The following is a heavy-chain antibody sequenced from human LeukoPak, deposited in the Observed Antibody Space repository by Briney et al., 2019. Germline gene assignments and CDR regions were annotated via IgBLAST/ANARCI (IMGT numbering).Heavy chain of an antibody. CDR2: IIPIFGTA. J-gene: IGHJ4*02. CDR3: ARDLTDSGSYPDLGY. V-gene: IGHV1-69*13. Sequence: EASVKVSCKASRGTFSSYAISWVRQAPGQGLEWMGGIIPIFGTANYAQKFQGRVTITADESTSTAYMELSSLRSEDTAVYYCARDLTDSGSYPDLGYWGQGTLVTVSS. CDR1: RGTFSSYA. D-gene: IGHD1-26*01.